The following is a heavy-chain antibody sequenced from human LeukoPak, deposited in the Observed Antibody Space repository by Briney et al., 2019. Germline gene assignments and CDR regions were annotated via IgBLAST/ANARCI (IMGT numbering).Heavy chain of an antibody. J-gene: IGHJ4*02. D-gene: IGHD3-10*01. V-gene: IGHV1-24*01. CDR2: FDPEDGET. CDR1: GYTLTELS. CDR3: ATAPYYYGSGSYYNTLDY. Sequence: PAASVKVSCKVSGYTLTELSMHWVRQAPGKGLERMGGFDPEDGETIYAQKFQGRVTMTEDTSTDTAYMELSSLRSEDTAVYYCATAPYYYGSGSYYNTLDYWGQGTLVAVSS.